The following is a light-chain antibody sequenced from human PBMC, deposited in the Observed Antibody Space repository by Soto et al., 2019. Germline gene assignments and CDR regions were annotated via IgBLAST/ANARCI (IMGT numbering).Light chain of an antibody. J-gene: IGKJ4*01. CDR2: DVS. CDR3: QQRSNWPLT. Sequence: EIVLTQSPVTLSLSPGERATLSCRASQSVTSFLAWYQQKPGQASRLLIYDVSHRATGIPPRFGGSGSGTAVTLTISSLEHEDFAVYYCQQRSNWPLTFGGGTRVEIK. CDR1: QSVTSF. V-gene: IGKV3-11*01.